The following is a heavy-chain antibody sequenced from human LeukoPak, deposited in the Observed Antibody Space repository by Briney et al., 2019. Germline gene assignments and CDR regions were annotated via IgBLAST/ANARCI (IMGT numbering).Heavy chain of an antibody. Sequence: SETLSLTCTVSGGSISSYYWSWIRQPPGKGLEWIGYIYYSGSTNYNPSLKSRVTISVDTSKNQFSLKLSSVTAADTAVYYCARVFRVNDYNLVYGMDVWGQGTTVTVSS. CDR1: GGSISSYY. CDR3: ARVFRVNDYNLVYGMDV. CDR2: IYYSGST. V-gene: IGHV4-59*08. D-gene: IGHD5-24*01. J-gene: IGHJ6*02.